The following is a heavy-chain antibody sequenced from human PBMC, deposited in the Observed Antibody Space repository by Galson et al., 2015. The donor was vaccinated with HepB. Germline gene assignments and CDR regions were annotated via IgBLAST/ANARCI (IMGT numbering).Heavy chain of an antibody. J-gene: IGHJ6*02. CDR3: ARARRIYYDSPHYYYGMDV. D-gene: IGHD3-22*01. CDR1: GGTFSSYA. Sequence: SVKVSCKASGGTFSSYAISWVRQAPGQGLEWMGGIIPIFGTANYAQKFQGRVTITADESTSTAYMELSSLRSEDTAVYYCARARRIYYDSPHYYYGMDVWGQGTTVTVSS. V-gene: IGHV1-69*13. CDR2: IIPIFGTA.